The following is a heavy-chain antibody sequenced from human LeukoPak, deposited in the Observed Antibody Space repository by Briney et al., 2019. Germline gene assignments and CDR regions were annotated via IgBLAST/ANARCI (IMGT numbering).Heavy chain of an antibody. CDR3: ARRDSSSLEYLDY. V-gene: IGHV4-39*01. D-gene: IGHD6-13*01. Sequence: SETLSLTCTVSGGSISSSSYYWGWIRQPPGKGLEWIGSIYYSGSTYYNPSLKSRVTISVDTSKNQFSLKLSSVTAADTAVYYCARRDSSSLEYLDYWGQGTLVTVSS. CDR1: GGSISSSSYY. J-gene: IGHJ4*02. CDR2: IYYSGST.